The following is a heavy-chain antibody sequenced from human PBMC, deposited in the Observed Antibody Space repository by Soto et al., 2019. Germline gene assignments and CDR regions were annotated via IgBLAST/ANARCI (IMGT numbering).Heavy chain of an antibody. Sequence: PGGSLRLSCAASGFTFSSYAMSWVRQAPGKGLEWVSAISGGGGSTYYADSVKGRFTISRDNSGNTLYLQMNSLRAEDTAVYYCAKDSEGMVYATSDYWGQGTLVTVSS. CDR1: GFTFSSYA. CDR2: ISGGGGST. D-gene: IGHD2-8*01. CDR3: AKDSEGMVYATSDY. V-gene: IGHV3-23*01. J-gene: IGHJ4*02.